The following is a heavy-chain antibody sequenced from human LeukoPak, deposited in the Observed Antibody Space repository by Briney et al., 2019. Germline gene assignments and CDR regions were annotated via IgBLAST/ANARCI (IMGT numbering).Heavy chain of an antibody. CDR3: ARTRITIFGVVKNAFDI. Sequence: PSETLSLTCTVSGGSSSSSSYYWGWIRQPPGKGLEWIGSIYYSGSTYYNPSLKSRVTISVDTSKNQFSLKLSSVTAADTAVYYCARTRITIFGVVKNAFDIWGQGTMVTVSS. J-gene: IGHJ3*02. V-gene: IGHV4-39*01. CDR1: GGSSSSSSYY. CDR2: IYYSGST. D-gene: IGHD3-3*01.